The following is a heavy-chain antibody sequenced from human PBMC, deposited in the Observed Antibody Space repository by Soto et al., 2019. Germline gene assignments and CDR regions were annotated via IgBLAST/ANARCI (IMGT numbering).Heavy chain of an antibody. V-gene: IGHV3-30-3*01. Sequence: QVQLVESGGDVVQPGRSLRLSCAASGSTFSSYDIHWVRQAPGKGLEWVAHITPDGNRAYYADSVKGRFTVSRDNARNTVYLPVKSLRPADTAVYHCVRGPSHGAFDIWGQVTLVTVSS. CDR1: GSTFSSYD. CDR2: ITPDGNRA. J-gene: IGHJ3*02. CDR3: VRGPSHGAFDI.